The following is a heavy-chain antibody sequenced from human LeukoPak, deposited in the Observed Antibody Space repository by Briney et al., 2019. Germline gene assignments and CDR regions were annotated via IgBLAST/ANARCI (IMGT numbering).Heavy chain of an antibody. CDR3: ARDRNYDSTYGMDV. D-gene: IGHD3-22*01. V-gene: IGHV4-59*01. CDR1: GASINSYY. Sequence: SETLSLTCTVSGASINSYYWSWIRQPPGKGLEWIAFIYSSRDINYNPSLRSRASISLDTSKNLCSLRLTSVTAADTAVYYCARDRNYDSTYGMDVWGQGTTVTVSS. CDR2: IYSSRDI. J-gene: IGHJ6*02.